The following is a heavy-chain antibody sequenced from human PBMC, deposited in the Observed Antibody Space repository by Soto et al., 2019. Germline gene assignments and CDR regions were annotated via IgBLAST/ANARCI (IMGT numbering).Heavy chain of an antibody. CDR1: GYTFTGYY. J-gene: IGHJ6*02. D-gene: IGHD3-9*01. V-gene: IGHV1-2*02. CDR3: ARNPRWDYDILTGYYKAYYYGMDV. CDR2: INPNSGGT. Sequence: GASVKVSCKASGYTFTGYYMHRVRQAPGQGLEWMGWINPNSGGTNYAQKFQGRVTMARDTSISTASMEPSRLSSDDTAVYYCARNPRWDYDILTGYYKAYYYGMDVWGQGTTVTVSS.